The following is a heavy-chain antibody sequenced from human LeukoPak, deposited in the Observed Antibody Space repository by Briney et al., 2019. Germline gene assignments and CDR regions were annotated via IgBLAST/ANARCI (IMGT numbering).Heavy chain of an antibody. V-gene: IGHV3-74*01. CDR1: VFTFSSYW. D-gene: IGHD5-18*01. CDR2: IKSDGSST. CDR3: ARDGYSFGHDFDY. Sequence: PGVSLRLSCAASVFTFSSYWMHWVRHTPGKGLVWVSRIKSDGSSTSYADSVKGRFTISRDNAKNTLYLQMKSLRAEDTAVYYCARDGYSFGHDFDYWGQGTLVTVSS. J-gene: IGHJ4*02.